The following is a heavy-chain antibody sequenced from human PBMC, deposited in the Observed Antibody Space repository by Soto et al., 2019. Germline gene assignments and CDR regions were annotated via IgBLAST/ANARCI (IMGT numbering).Heavy chain of an antibody. J-gene: IGHJ4*02. CDR1: GYTFTSYD. CDR2: MNPNSGNT. V-gene: IGHV1-8*01. Sequence: QVQLVQSGAEVKKPGASVKVSCKASGYTFTSYDINWVRQATGQGLEWMGWMNPNSGNTGYAQKFQGRVTMTRNTXXSTAYMELSSLRSEDTAVYYCARGTTVTTGYYFDYWGQGTLVTVSS. CDR3: ARGTTVTTGYYFDY. D-gene: IGHD4-17*01.